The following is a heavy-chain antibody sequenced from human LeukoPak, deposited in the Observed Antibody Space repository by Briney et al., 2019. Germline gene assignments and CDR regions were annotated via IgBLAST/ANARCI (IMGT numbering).Heavy chain of an antibody. CDR1: GDSISSYY. Sequence: PSETLPLTCTVSGDSISSYYWSWIRQPPGKGLEWIGYIYYSGSTNYNPSFKSRVTISIDTSKNQFSLKLSSVTAADTAMYYCARTEWLQAFDYWGQGTLVTVSS. CDR2: IYYSGST. V-gene: IGHV4-59*01. J-gene: IGHJ4*02. CDR3: ARTEWLQAFDY. D-gene: IGHD5-24*01.